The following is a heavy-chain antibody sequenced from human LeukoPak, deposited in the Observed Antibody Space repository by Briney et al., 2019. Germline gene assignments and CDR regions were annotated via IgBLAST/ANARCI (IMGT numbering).Heavy chain of an antibody. CDR1: GFTFSSYW. D-gene: IGHD1-1*01. CDR2: IKVDGSEK. V-gene: IGHV3-7*01. Sequence: PGGSLRLSCAAPGFTFSSYWMSWVRQAPGKGLEWVANIKVDGSEKYYVDSVKGRFTISRDNAKNSLYLQMNSLRAEDTAVYYCARDCLAQLEPGDAFDIWGQGTMVTVSS. J-gene: IGHJ3*02. CDR3: ARDCLAQLEPGDAFDI.